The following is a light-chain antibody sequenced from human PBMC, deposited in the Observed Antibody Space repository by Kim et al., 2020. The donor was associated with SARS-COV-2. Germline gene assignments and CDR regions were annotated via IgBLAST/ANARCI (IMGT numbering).Light chain of an antibody. CDR2: GNS. CDR3: QSFDNNLNWV. CDR1: SSKIGAGYD. Sequence: GQGVNISCTGSSSKIGAGYDVHWYHQLPGTAPKLLIFGNSNRPSGVPDRFSGSKSGTSASLAVTGLQAEDEAVYYCQSFDNNLNWVFGGGTQLTVL. J-gene: IGLJ3*02. V-gene: IGLV1-40*01.